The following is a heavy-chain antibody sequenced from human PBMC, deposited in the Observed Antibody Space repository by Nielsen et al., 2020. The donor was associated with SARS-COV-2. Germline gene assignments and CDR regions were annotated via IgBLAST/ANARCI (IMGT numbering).Heavy chain of an antibody. CDR1: GGSFSGYY. Sequence: SETLSLTCAVYGGSFSGYYWSWIRQPPGKGLEWIGEINHSGSTNYNPSLKSRVTISVDTSKNQFSLKLSSVTAADTAVYYCARPKRAAAGNSYFDYWGQGTLVTVSS. J-gene: IGHJ4*02. D-gene: IGHD6-13*01. V-gene: IGHV4-34*01. CDR3: ARPKRAAAGNSYFDY. CDR2: INHSGST.